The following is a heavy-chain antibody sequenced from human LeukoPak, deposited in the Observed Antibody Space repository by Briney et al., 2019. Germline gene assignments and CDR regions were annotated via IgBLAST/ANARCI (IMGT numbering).Heavy chain of an antibody. Sequence: SETLSLTCAVYGGSFSGYYWGWIRQPPGKGLEWIGEINHSGSTNYNPSLKSRVTISVDTSKNQFSLKLSSVTAADTAVYYCARGDEGPGKYYFDYWGQGTLVTVSS. CDR2: INHSGST. V-gene: IGHV4-34*01. CDR1: GGSFSGYY. CDR3: ARGDEGPGKYYFDY. J-gene: IGHJ4*02. D-gene: IGHD5-24*01.